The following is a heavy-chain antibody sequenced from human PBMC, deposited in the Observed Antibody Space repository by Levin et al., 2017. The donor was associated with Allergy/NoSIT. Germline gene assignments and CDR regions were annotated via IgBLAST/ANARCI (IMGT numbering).Heavy chain of an antibody. CDR1: GFTFSGSA. CDR3: VRHVDGSSWLD. J-gene: IGHJ4*02. Sequence: GASVKVSCAASGFTFSGSAMHWVRQASGKGLEWIGRIRSKAHSYATAYGASMKDRFTISRDDSKNTAYLQVNSLNTEDAAVYYCVRHVDGSSWLDWGQGTLVTVSS. D-gene: IGHD6-13*01. V-gene: IGHV3-73*01. CDR2: IRSKAHSYAT.